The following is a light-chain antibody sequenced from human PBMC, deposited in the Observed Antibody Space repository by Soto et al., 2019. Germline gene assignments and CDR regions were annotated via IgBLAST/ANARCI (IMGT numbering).Light chain of an antibody. CDR1: QGIRND. CDR3: LQDYNYPWT. V-gene: IGKV1-6*01. J-gene: IGKJ1*01. CDR2: AAS. Sequence: AIQLTQSPSSLSASVGDRVTITCRASQGIRNDLGWYQQKPGKAPKLLIYAASRLQSGVPSRSSGSGSGTDFTLTISSLQPEDFATYSCLQDYNYPWTFGQGTKVDIK.